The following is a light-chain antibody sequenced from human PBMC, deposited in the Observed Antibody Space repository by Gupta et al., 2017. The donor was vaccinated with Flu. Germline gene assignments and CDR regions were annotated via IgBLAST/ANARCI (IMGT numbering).Light chain of an antibody. V-gene: IGKV3-20*01. CDR1: QSVSNNY. CDR3: QQGGYSPYN. CDR2: GAF. Sequence: GTLSLSPGERATLSCRASQSVSNNYLAWYQQKPGQSPRLLIYGAFSRATGIPDRFSGSGLGTDFTLTISRLEPEDFAVYYCQQGGYSPYNFGHGTRVDIK. J-gene: IGKJ3*01.